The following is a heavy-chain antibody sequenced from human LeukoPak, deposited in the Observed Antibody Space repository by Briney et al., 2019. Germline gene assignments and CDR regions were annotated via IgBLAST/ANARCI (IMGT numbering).Heavy chain of an antibody. J-gene: IGHJ5*02. Sequence: ASVKVSCKASGYTFTGYYMHWVRQAPGQGLEWMGWISAYNGNTNYAQKLQGRVTMTTDTSTSTAYMELRSLRSDDTAVYYCARVPLGPSYYYGSSRSLRWFDPWGQGTLVTVSS. CDR1: GYTFTGYY. D-gene: IGHD3-10*01. CDR3: ARVPLGPSYYYGSSRSLRWFDP. CDR2: ISAYNGNT. V-gene: IGHV1-18*04.